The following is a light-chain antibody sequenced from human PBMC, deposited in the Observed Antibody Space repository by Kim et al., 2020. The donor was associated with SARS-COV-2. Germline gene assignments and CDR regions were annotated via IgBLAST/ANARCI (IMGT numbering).Light chain of an antibody. CDR3: QSYDSNNWV. V-gene: IGLV6-57*04. J-gene: IGLJ3*02. CDR2: EDN. CDR1: SGSIASNY. Sequence: NFMLTQPHSVSESPGKTVTISCTRSSGSIASNYVQWYQQRPGSAPTTVIYEDNRRPSGVPDRFSGSIDSSSNSASLTISGLKTEDEADYYCQSYDSNNWVFGGGTQLTV.